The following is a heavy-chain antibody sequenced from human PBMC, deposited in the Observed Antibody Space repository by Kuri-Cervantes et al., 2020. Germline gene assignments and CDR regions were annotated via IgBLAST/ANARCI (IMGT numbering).Heavy chain of an antibody. CDR1: GGSFSTYP. D-gene: IGHD1-26*01. V-gene: IGHV1-69*13. CDR2: IMPVFGTT. CDR3: ARTESLVGATYMDV. J-gene: IGHJ6*03. Sequence: SVKVSCKASGGSFSTYPISWVRQAPGQGLEWMGGIMPVFGTTTYAQKFQGRVTITSDGSTNTVYMELSSLRAEDTAVYYCARTESLVGATYMDVWGKGTTVTVSS.